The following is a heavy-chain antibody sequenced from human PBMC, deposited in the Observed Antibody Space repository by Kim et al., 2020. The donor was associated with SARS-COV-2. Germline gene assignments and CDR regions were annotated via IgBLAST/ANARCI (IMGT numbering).Heavy chain of an antibody. V-gene: IGHV3-11*03. D-gene: IGHD3-22*01. Sequence: GGSLRLSCAASGFTFSDYYMSWIRQAPGKGLEWVSYISSSSSYTNYADSVKGRFTISRDNAKNSLYLQMNSLRAEDTAVYYCARYKTRYYYDSSGYYSLGYWGQGTLVTVSS. CDR3: ARYKTRYYYDSSGYYSLGY. J-gene: IGHJ4*02. CDR2: ISSSSSYT. CDR1: GFTFSDYY.